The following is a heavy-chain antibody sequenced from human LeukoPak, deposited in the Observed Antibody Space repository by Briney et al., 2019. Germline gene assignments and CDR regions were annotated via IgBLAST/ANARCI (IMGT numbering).Heavy chain of an antibody. V-gene: IGHV1-2*02. D-gene: IGHD1-14*01. Sequence: GASVKVSCKASGYTFTGYYMHWVRQAPGQGPEWMGWINPNSGGTKNAQKFQGRVTMTRDTSISTAYMELSRLRSDDTAVYYCARDGIAGDYYYYMDVWGKGTTVTVSS. CDR2: INPNSGGT. J-gene: IGHJ6*03. CDR3: ARDGIAGDYYYYMDV. CDR1: GYTFTGYY.